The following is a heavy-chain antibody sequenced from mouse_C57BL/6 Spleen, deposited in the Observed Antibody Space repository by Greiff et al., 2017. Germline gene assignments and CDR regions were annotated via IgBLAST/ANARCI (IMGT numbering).Heavy chain of an antibody. D-gene: IGHD1-3*01. CDR2: FYPGSGSI. V-gene: IGHV1-62-2*01. CDR1: GYTFTEYT. CDR3: ARHEEGGTKEDYAMDY. Sequence: VQLQESGAELVKPGASVKLSCKASGYTFTEYTIHWVKQRSGQGLEWIGWFYPGSGSIKYNEKFKDKATLTADKSSSTVYMELSRLTSEDSAIYFCARHEEGGTKEDYAMDYWGQGTSVTVSS. J-gene: IGHJ4*01.